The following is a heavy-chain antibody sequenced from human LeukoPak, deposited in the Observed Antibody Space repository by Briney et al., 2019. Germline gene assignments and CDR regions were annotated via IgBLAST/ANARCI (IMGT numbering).Heavy chain of an antibody. CDR2: INYSGTT. CDR3: ARLFDS. CDR1: GGAITNDNFY. V-gene: IGHV4-39*01. J-gene: IGHJ4*02. Sequence: SETLSLTCTVSGGAITNDNFYWGWVRQPPGKGLEWVASINYSGTTCYNPSLRSRLSISVDTSRTQFFLTLNSVTAADTAVYYCARLFDSWGRGTLVTVSS.